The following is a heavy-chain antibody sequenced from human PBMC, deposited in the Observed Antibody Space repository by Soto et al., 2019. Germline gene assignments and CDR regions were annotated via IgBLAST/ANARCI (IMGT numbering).Heavy chain of an antibody. CDR3: AHGNGCNHLDY. D-gene: IGHD6-19*01. J-gene: IGHJ4*02. Sequence: QITLKESGPTLVKPTQTLTLTCTFSGFSLSTSAVGVGWIRQPPGKAQEWLALIYWNDDKLYSPSLKSRLTIAKDTSKNQLVLTMTNMDPVDTATYYCAHGNGCNHLDYWGQGTPVTVSA. V-gene: IGHV2-5*01. CDR2: IYWNDDK. CDR1: GFSLSTSAVG.